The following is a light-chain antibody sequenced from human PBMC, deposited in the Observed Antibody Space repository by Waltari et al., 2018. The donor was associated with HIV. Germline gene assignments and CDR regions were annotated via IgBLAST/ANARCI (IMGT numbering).Light chain of an antibody. J-gene: IGKJ2*01. V-gene: IGKV1-6*01. CDR2: SAS. CDR1: QGLRNG. CDR3: LQDYNSPPT. Sequence: AIQMTQSPSSLSASVGDRVIITCRASQGLRNGLVWYQQKPGKAPKVLVYSASTLQSGVPSRFSGSGSGTDFTLTISSLQPEDLAIYYCLQDYNSPPTFGQGTKLEIK.